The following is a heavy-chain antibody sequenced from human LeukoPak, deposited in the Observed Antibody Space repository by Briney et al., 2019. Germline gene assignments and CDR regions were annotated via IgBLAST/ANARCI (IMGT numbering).Heavy chain of an antibody. V-gene: IGHV3-33*08. Sequence: GGSLRLSCAASGFTFSRYWMHWVRQAPGKGLEWVAVIWYDGTNKYYADSVKGRFTISRDNSENTLYLQMNSLRAEDTAVYYCARIGGDRDPFDYWGQGTLVTVSS. CDR3: ARIGGDRDPFDY. CDR1: GFTFSRYW. J-gene: IGHJ4*02. CDR2: IWYDGTNK. D-gene: IGHD2-21*02.